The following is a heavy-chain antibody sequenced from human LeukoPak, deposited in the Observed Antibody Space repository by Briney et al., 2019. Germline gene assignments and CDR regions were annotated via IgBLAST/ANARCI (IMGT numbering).Heavy chain of an antibody. Sequence: ASVKVSCKASGYTFASYGISWVRQAPGQGLEWMGWISAYNGNTNYAQKLQGRVTMTTDTSTSTAYMELRSLRFDDTAVYYCARRHDSSGYYLGAFDIWGQGTMVTVSS. J-gene: IGHJ3*02. D-gene: IGHD3-22*01. CDR3: ARRHDSSGYYLGAFDI. V-gene: IGHV1-18*01. CDR1: GYTFASYG. CDR2: ISAYNGNT.